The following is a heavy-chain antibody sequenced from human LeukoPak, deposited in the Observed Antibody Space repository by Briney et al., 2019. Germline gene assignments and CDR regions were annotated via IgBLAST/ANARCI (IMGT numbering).Heavy chain of an antibody. Sequence: PSETLSLTCTVSGGSISSSTSYWGWIRQPPGKGLEWIGSDRYSGTTYYSPSLKSRLSISIDTSKNQFSLRLTFVTAADTAVYFCARHYYDSSGSYWGYYFDSWGQGTWSPSP. V-gene: IGHV4-39*01. CDR2: DRYSGTT. CDR3: ARHYYDSSGSYWGYYFDS. J-gene: IGHJ4*02. D-gene: IGHD3-22*01. CDR1: GGSISSSTSY.